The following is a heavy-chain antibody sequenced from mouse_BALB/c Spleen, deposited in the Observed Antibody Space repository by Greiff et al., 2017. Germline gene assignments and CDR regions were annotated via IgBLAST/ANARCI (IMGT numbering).Heavy chain of an antibody. Sequence: VQGVESGAELVRPGSSVKISCKASGYAFSSYWMNWVKQRPGQGLEWIGQIYPGDGDTNYNGKFKGKATLTADKSSSTAYMQLSSLTSEDSAVYFCARRGGKGYWGQGTTLTVSS. D-gene: IGHD2-1*01. CDR2: IYPGDGDT. J-gene: IGHJ2*01. V-gene: IGHV1-80*01. CDR3: ARRGGKGY. CDR1: GYAFSSYW.